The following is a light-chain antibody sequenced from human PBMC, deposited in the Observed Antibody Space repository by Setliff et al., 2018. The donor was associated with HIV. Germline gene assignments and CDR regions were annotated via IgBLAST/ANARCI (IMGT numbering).Light chain of an antibody. V-gene: IGLV1-40*01. CDR1: SSNIGAVYD. Sequence: QSALTRPPSVSGAPGQRVTIACTGSSSNIGAVYDVHWYQQLPGTAPQLLIYGNSNRPSGVPDRFSGSKSGTSASLAITGLRAEDEADYYCQSYDSSLSGYVFGTGTKVTVL. J-gene: IGLJ1*01. CDR3: QSYDSSLSGYV. CDR2: GNS.